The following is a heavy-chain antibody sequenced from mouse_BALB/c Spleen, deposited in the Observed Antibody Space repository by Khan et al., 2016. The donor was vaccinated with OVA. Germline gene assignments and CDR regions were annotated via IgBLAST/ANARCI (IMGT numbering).Heavy chain of an antibody. Sequence: QVQLKQSGPGLVAPSQSLSITCTVSGFSLTTDGVNWIRQPPGKGLEWLGVIWGDGSTNYHSALISRLSISKDNTKRQVFLKLNSLQTDDTATYYCAKWVDGSTYAMDYWGQGTSVTVSS. J-gene: IGHJ4*01. CDR1: GFSLTTDG. D-gene: IGHD2-3*01. V-gene: IGHV2-3*01. CDR2: IWGDGST. CDR3: AKWVDGSTYAMDY.